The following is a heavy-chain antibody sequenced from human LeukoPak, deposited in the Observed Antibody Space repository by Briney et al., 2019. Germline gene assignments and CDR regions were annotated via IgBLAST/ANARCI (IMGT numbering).Heavy chain of an antibody. Sequence: GGSLRLSCAASGFTFSSYDMSWVRQAPGKGLEWVLGVSDSGGSTYYADSVKGRFTIARDNCRNTLYLQMNSTRAEDTAVYYCAILPGYSSGWYEVNYWGQGTLVTVSS. D-gene: IGHD6-13*01. CDR1: GFTFSSYD. CDR3: AILPGYSSGWYEVNY. CDR2: VSDSGGST. J-gene: IGHJ4*02. V-gene: IGHV3-23*01.